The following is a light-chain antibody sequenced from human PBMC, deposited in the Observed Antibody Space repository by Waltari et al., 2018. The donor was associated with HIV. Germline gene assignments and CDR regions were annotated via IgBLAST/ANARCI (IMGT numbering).Light chain of an antibody. J-gene: IGKJ2*01. CDR1: QSISSW. Sequence: DIQMTQSASTLSESVGDRVTITCRASQSISSWLAWYQQKPGKAPNLLIYKASSLESGVPSRFSGSGSGTEFTLTIISLQPDDFATYYCQQYNSYPFTFGQGTKLEIK. V-gene: IGKV1-5*03. CDR2: KAS. CDR3: QQYNSYPFT.